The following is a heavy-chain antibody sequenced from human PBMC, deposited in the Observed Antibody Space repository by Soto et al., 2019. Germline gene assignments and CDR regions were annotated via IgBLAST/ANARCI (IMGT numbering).Heavy chain of an antibody. Sequence: SPTLSLTCAISGDSVSSNDATWDWIRQSPSRGLEWLGRTFYRSKWFNDYAVSVKSRITITPDTSKNQFSLHLNSVTPEDTAIYYCARDELHYKTPFDSWGQGTLVTVSS. J-gene: IGHJ4*02. V-gene: IGHV6-1*01. CDR2: TFYRSKWFN. CDR3: ARDELHYKTPFDS. D-gene: IGHD3-10*01. CDR1: GDSVSSNDAT.